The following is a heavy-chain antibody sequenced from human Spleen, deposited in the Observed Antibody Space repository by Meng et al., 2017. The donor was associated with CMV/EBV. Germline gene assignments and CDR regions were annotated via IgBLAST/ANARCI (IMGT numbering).Heavy chain of an antibody. V-gene: IGHV3-30-3*02. D-gene: IGHD6-13*01. CDR3: AKAYSNSWGGLYFDY. CDR1: GFTFSNYA. CDR2: ISYDGNNK. Sequence: SGFTFSNYAMHWVRQAPGKGLEWVSIISYDGNNKYYADSVKGRFTISRDNSKNTLYLQMNSLRAEDTAVYYCAKAYSNSWGGLYFDYWGQGTLVTVSS. J-gene: IGHJ4*02.